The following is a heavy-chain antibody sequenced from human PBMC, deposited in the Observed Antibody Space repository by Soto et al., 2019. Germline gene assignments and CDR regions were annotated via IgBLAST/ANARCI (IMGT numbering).Heavy chain of an antibody. V-gene: IGHV3-48*03. CDR1: GFIFSEYE. CDR3: ERGWIRGAPNMDV. CDR2: ISSSGSTV. J-gene: IGHJ6*02. Sequence: SLRLSCEVSGFIFSEYESNWVRQAPGKGLGWVSYISSSGSTVYYADSVTGRFTISRDNARNSLYLQMNSLRAEDTAVYYCERGWIRGAPNMDVWGQGTTVTVSS. D-gene: IGHD3-10*01.